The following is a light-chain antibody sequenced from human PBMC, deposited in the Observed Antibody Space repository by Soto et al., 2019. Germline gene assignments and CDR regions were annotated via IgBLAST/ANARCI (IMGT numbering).Light chain of an antibody. V-gene: IGKV3-20*01. Sequence: EIVLTQSPGTLSLSPGERATLSCRASQSVGTKLAWYRQTPGQAPRLLIYGASTRATDTPARFSGSGAGTDFTLTISRVEPAAFAFYYCQQYGSSLAAFGQGTQVE. J-gene: IGKJ1*01. CDR3: QQYGSSLAA. CDR1: QSVGTK. CDR2: GAS.